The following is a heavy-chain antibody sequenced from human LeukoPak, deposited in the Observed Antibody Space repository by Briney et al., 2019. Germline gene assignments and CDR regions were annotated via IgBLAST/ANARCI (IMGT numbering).Heavy chain of an antibody. V-gene: IGHV4-59*01. CDR3: ARAAHYSSRNFDF. CDR1: GGSISGYY. D-gene: IGHD6-13*01. J-gene: IGHJ4*02. CDR2: IYNSGST. Sequence: SETLSLTCSVSGGSISGYYWSWIRQPPGKGLEWIGYIYNSGSTNYNPFLKSRVTISVVTTKNQLSLKLKSVTAADTAVYYCARAAHYSSRNFDFWGQGTLVTASS.